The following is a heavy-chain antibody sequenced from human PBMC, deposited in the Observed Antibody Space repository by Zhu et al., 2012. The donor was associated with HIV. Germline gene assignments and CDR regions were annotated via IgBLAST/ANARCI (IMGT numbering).Heavy chain of an antibody. CDR2: NYYTGSP. D-gene: IGHD6-19*01. CDR3: AKVPPPXAVAEYYFDY. J-gene: IGHJ4*01. Sequence: QVQLQESGPGLVKPSETLSLTCTVSGDSVSTTYYYWSWIRQPPGEGLEWIGNNYYTGSPNYNPALKSRVTISIDTSKNQFSLKLRSVTAADTAVYFCAKVPPPXAVAEYYFDYWGHGIXVTVSS. V-gene: IGHV4-61*01. CDR1: GDSVSTTYYY.